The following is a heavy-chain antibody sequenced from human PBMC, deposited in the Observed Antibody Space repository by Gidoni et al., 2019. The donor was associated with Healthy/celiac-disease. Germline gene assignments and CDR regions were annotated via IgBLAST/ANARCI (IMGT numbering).Heavy chain of an antibody. V-gene: IGHV1-2*04. CDR1: GYTFTGYY. Sequence: QVQLVQSGAEVKKPGASVKVSCKASGYTFTGYYMHWVRQAPGQGLEWMGWINPNSGGTNYAQKFQGWVTMTRDTSISTAYMELSRLRSDDTAVYYCARAGIVATIGGDAFDIWGQGTMVTVSS. CDR2: INPNSGGT. D-gene: IGHD5-12*01. CDR3: ARAGIVATIGGDAFDI. J-gene: IGHJ3*02.